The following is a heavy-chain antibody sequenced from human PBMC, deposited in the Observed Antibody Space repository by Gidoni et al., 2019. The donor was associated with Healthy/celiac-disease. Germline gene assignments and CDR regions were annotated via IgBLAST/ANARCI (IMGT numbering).Heavy chain of an antibody. V-gene: IGHV4-59*01. J-gene: IGHJ4*02. D-gene: IGHD3-22*01. CDR1: GGSISSYY. Sequence: QVQLQESGPGLVKPSETLSLTCTVSGGSISSYYWSWIRQPPGKGLEWIGYIYYSGSTNYNPSLKSRVTISVDTSKNQFSLKLSSVTAADTAVYYCARISDSSGYSTYFDYWGQGTLVTVSS. CDR2: IYYSGST. CDR3: ARISDSSGYSTYFDY.